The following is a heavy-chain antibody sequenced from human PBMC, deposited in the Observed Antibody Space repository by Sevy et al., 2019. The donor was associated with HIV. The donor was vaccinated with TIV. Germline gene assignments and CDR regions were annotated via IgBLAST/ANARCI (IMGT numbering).Heavy chain of an antibody. V-gene: IGHV3-20*04. D-gene: IGHD2-21*02. CDR2: INCNAGST. J-gene: IGHJ3*02. Sequence: GGSLRLSCAASGFTFDDYGMSWVRQAPGKGLEWVSGINCNAGSTGYADSVKGRFTISGDNAKNSLYVQMNSLRAEDTALYYCARGREPYCGGDCYSTFDIWGQGTMVTVSS. CDR1: GFTFDDYG. CDR3: ARGREPYCGGDCYSTFDI.